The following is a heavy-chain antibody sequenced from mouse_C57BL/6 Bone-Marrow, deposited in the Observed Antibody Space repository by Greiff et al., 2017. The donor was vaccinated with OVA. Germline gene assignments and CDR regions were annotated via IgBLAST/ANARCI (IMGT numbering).Heavy chain of an antibody. CDR3: ARDELRYFDY. CDR2: ISYDGSN. Sequence: EVKLMESGPGLVKPSQSLSLTCSVTGYSITSGYYWNWIRQFPGNKLEWMGYISYDGSNNYNPSLKNRISITRDTSKNQFFLKLNSVTTEDTATYYCARDELRYFDYWGQGTTLTVSS. D-gene: IGHD1-1*01. CDR1: GYSITSGYY. V-gene: IGHV3-6*01. J-gene: IGHJ2*01.